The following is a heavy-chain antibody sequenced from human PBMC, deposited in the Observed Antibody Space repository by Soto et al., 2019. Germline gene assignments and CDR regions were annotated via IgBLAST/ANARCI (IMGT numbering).Heavy chain of an antibody. CDR2: VYHTGST. Sequence: QVQLQQSGPRLARPSGTLSLTCVVSGGSISSTNWWTWVRQTPGKGLEWIGEVYHTGSTKYNPSLKNRVTISLDKSNNQCSLNLKPVTAADTAVYYGATLPPRIVVVVLPIPSWGQGTLVTVSS. J-gene: IGHJ4*02. V-gene: IGHV4-4*02. CDR1: GGSISSTNW. CDR3: ATLPPRIVVVVLPIPS. D-gene: IGHD2-15*01.